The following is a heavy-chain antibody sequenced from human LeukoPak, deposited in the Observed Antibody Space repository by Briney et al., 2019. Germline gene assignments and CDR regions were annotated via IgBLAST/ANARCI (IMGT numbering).Heavy chain of an antibody. Sequence: PGRSLRLSCAASGFTFSSYAMHWVRQAPGKGLGWVAVISYDGSNKYYADSVKGRFTISRDNSKNTLYLQMNSLRAEDTAVYYCARDGITFGGVIVYYFDYWGQGTLVTVSS. J-gene: IGHJ4*02. V-gene: IGHV3-30-3*01. CDR1: GFTFSSYA. D-gene: IGHD3-16*02. CDR2: ISYDGSNK. CDR3: ARDGITFGGVIVYYFDY.